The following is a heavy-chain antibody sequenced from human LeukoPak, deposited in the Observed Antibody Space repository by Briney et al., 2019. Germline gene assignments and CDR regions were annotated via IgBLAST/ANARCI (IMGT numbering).Heavy chain of an antibody. CDR3: AKDMDTLVRGVIFN. D-gene: IGHD3-10*01. Sequence: GGSLRLSCAGSGFMFDDYAMHWVRQAPGKGLEWVSGISWNSGSIGYADSVKGRFTISRDSAKNSLYLQTNSLRAEDTALYYCAKDMDTLVRGVIFNWGQGTLVTVSS. J-gene: IGHJ4*02. CDR1: GFMFDDYA. CDR2: ISWNSGSI. V-gene: IGHV3-9*01.